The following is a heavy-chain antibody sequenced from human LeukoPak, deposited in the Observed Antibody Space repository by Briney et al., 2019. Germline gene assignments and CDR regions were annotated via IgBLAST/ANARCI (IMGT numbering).Heavy chain of an antibody. D-gene: IGHD3-10*01. CDR3: AREIYGSGTHPFDY. Sequence: PGGSLRLSCAASGFTFSSYWMSWVRQAPGKGLEWVANIKQDGSEKYYVDSVKGRFTISRYNAENSLYLQMSSLRAEDTAVYYCAREIYGSGTHPFDYWGQGTLVTVSS. CDR2: IKQDGSEK. J-gene: IGHJ4*02. V-gene: IGHV3-7*01. CDR1: GFTFSSYW.